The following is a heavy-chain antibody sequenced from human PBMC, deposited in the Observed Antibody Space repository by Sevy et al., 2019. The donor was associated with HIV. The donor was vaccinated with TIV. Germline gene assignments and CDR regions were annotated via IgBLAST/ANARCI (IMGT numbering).Heavy chain of an antibody. CDR1: GFTFNTYW. CDR3: ARLLWDVVVVPGTTPGQYFDY. V-gene: IGHV3-7*01. D-gene: IGHD2-2*01. CDR2: INPDGSEK. Sequence: GGSLRLSCVASGFTFNTYWMTWVRQAPGKGLEWVANINPDGSEKDYVDPLKGRCTVARDNAETALYLHSNSLRVEDTAVYFCARLLWDVVVVPGTTPGQYFDYWGQGTLVTVSS. J-gene: IGHJ4*02.